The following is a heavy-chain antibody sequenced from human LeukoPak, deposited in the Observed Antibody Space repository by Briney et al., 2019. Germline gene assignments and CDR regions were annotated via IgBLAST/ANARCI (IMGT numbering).Heavy chain of an antibody. D-gene: IGHD2-15*01. V-gene: IGHV6-1*01. J-gene: IGHJ6*03. CDR3: ARVLRLTGYCSGGSCRQPRYYYYMDV. CDR1: GDSVSSNSAA. Sequence: SQTLSLTCAISGDSVSSNSAAWNWIRQSPSRGLEWLGRTYYRSKWYNDYAVSVKSRITINPDTSKNQFSLQLNSVTPEDTAVYYCARVLRLTGYCSGGSCRQPRYYYYMDVWGKGTTVTVSS. CDR2: TYYRSKWYN.